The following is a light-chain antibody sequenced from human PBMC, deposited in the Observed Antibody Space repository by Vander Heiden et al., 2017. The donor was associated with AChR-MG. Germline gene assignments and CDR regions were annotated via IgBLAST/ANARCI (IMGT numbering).Light chain of an antibody. Sequence: DIQMTQSPSSLSASIGDRVTITCRASQSISTYLNWYQQKPGKAPKVLIYGASSLQSGAPSRFSGSGSGTDFILTISRLQPEDFATYYCQQSYGTPRTFGQGTKVEVK. CDR1: QSISTY. J-gene: IGKJ1*01. CDR2: GAS. CDR3: QQSYGTPRT. V-gene: IGKV1-39*01.